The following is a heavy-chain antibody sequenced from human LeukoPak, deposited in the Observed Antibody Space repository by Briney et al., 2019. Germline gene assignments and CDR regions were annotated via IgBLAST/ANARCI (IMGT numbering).Heavy chain of an antibody. CDR2: INPSGGST. Sequence: ASVKVSCKASGYTFTSYYMHWVRQAPGQGLEWMGIINPSGGSTSYAQKFQGRVTMTRDMSTSTVYMELSSLRSEDMAVYYCARGAKFRTYGSGTYYTSLPFDPWGQGTLVTVSS. CDR1: GYTFTSYY. V-gene: IGHV1-46*01. CDR3: ARGAKFRTYGSGTYYTSLPFDP. D-gene: IGHD3-10*01. J-gene: IGHJ5*02.